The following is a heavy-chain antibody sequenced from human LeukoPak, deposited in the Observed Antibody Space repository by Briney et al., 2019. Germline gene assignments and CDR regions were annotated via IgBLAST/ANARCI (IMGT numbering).Heavy chain of an antibody. V-gene: IGHV4-31*03. CDR2: IYYSGST. D-gene: IGHD6-13*01. CDR3: ARHRGRAAAAPQ. Sequence: TSETLSLTCTVSGGSISSGGYYWSWIRQHPGKGLEWIGYIYYSGSTYYNPSLKSRVTISVDTSKNQFSLNLTSVTAADTAVYYCARHRGRAAAAPQWGQGTLVTVSS. J-gene: IGHJ4*02. CDR1: GGSISSGGYY.